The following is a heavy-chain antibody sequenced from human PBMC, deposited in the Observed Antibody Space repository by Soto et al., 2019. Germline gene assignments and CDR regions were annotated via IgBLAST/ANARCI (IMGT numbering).Heavy chain of an antibody. J-gene: IGHJ6*02. V-gene: IGHV3-30-3*01. CDR1: GFTFSSYS. CDR2: ISYDGSNK. D-gene: IGHD2-21*02. Sequence: GGSLRLSCAASGFTFSSYSMHWVRQAPGKGLEWVAVISYDGSNKYYADSVKGRFTISRDNSKNTLYLQMNSLRAEDTAVYYCARDGQIVVVTATTLDVCGQGTTLTVSS. CDR3: ARDGQIVVVTATTLDV.